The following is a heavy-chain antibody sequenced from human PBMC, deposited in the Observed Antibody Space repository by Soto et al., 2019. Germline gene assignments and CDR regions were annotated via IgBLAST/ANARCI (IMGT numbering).Heavy chain of an antibody. Sequence: PGGSLRLSCVASGFTADDYAMHWVRQAPGKGLEWVSGISSNSDTIDYADSVKGRFTISRDNAKNSLYLQINSLRDEDTAVYYCAREVRDTAVADFDYWGQGTLVTVSS. CDR1: GFTADDYA. J-gene: IGHJ4*02. CDR2: ISSNSDTI. V-gene: IGHV3-9*02. D-gene: IGHD5-18*01. CDR3: AREVRDTAVADFDY.